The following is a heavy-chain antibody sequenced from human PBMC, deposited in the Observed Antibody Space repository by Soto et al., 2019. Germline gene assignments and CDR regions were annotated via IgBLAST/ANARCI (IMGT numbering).Heavy chain of an antibody. J-gene: IGHJ5*02. Sequence: SLRLSCAASGFTFSSYGMHWVRQAPGKGLEWVAVIWYDGSNKYYADSVKGRFTISRDNSKNTLYLQMNSLRAEDTAVYYCARGDSSSWYSDWFDPWGQGTLVTVSS. CDR3: ARGDSSSWYSDWFDP. D-gene: IGHD6-13*01. V-gene: IGHV3-33*01. CDR1: GFTFSSYG. CDR2: IWYDGSNK.